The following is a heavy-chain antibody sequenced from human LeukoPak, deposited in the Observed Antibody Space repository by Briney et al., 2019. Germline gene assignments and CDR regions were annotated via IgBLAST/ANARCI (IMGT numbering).Heavy chain of an antibody. CDR1: GFTFSSYW. J-gene: IGHJ1*01. CDR3: ARAPSEIGGYYLEYFRY. Sequence: GGSLRLSCAASGFTFSSYWMHWVRQAPGKGLVWVSRIKSDGSTNYADSVKGRFTISRDNAKNTVSLQMNSLRAEDTRVYYCARAPSEIGGYYLEYFRYWVQGTQVTDCS. D-gene: IGHD3-22*01. V-gene: IGHV3-74*01. CDR2: IKSDGST.